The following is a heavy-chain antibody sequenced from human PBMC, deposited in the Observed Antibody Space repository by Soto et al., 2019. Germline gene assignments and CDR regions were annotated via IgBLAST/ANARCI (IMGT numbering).Heavy chain of an antibody. J-gene: IGHJ4*02. D-gene: IGHD3-3*01. CDR2: IYYSGST. CDR1: GGSSSSSSYY. Sequence: PSETLSLTCTVSGGSSSSSSYYWGWIRQPPGKGLEWIGSIYYSGSTYYNPSLKSRVTISVDTSKNQFSLKLSSVTAADTAVYYCARRRGTFNDFWSGYIIDYWGQGTLVTVSS. CDR3: ARRRGTFNDFWSGYIIDY. V-gene: IGHV4-39*01.